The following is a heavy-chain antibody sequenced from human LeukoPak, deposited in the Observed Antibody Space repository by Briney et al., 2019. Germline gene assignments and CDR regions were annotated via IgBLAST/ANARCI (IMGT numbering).Heavy chain of an antibody. Sequence: PGGSLRLSCVASGFTFSSYWLSWVRQAPGTGLEWVANIKQDGSDKYYVDSVKGRFTISRDNAKNSLYLQMNSLRAEDTAVYYCARVPQPTVQGHGYMDVWGKGTTVTVSS. D-gene: IGHD4-17*01. CDR1: GFTFSSYW. CDR3: ARVPQPTVQGHGYMDV. J-gene: IGHJ6*03. CDR2: IKQDGSDK. V-gene: IGHV3-7*01.